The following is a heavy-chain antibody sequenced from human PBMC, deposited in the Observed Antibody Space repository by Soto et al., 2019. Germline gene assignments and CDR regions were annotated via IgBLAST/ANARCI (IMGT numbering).Heavy chain of an antibody. CDR3: AREKGQLAGFDY. D-gene: IGHD6-6*01. J-gene: IGHJ4*02. V-gene: IGHV3-7*01. CDR1: GFTFSSYW. Sequence: EVQLVESGGGLVQPGGSLRLSCAASGFTFSSYWMSWVRQAPGKGLEWVANIKQDGSEIYYVDSEKGRVTISRDNAKNSLYLQMNSLRAEDTAVYYCAREKGQLAGFDYWGQGTLVTVSS. CDR2: IKQDGSEI.